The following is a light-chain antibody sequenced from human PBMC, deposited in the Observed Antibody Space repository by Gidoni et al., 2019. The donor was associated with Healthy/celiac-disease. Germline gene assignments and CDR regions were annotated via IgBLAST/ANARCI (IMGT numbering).Light chain of an antibody. Sequence: IVLTQSPPTLSLSPGERATLSGRASQRVSSYLAWYQQKPGQAPRLRIYDASNRATGTPARFSGSGSGTDFTLTISSLGPEDFAVYDCQQRSNWPPIFTFGPGTKVDIK. CDR2: DAS. CDR1: QRVSSY. J-gene: IGKJ3*01. CDR3: QQRSNWPPIFT. V-gene: IGKV3-11*01.